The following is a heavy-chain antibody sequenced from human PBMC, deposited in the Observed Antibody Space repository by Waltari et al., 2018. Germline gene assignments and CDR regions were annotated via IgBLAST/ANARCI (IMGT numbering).Heavy chain of an antibody. CDR1: GFTFSSYS. CDR2: ISSSSSYI. Sequence: EVQLVESGGGLVKPGGSLRLSCAASGFTFSSYSMNWVRQAPGRGLEGVSAISSSSSYIYYADSVKGRFTISRDNAKNSLYLQMNSLRAEDTAVYYCAREVSPNGGDYWGQGTLVTVSS. J-gene: IGHJ4*02. CDR3: AREVSPNGGDY. V-gene: IGHV3-21*01. D-gene: IGHD3-10*01.